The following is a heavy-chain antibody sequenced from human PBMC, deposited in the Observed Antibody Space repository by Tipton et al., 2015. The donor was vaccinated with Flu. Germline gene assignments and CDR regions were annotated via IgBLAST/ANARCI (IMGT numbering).Heavy chain of an antibody. J-gene: IGHJ4*02. CDR3: ARSDYYVSDHY. D-gene: IGHD3-10*01. CDR2: INHSGTT. CDR1: GGSFSGYY. Sequence: TLSLTCAVYGGSFSGYYWSWIRQPPGKGLEWVGEINHSGTTNYNPSLTSRVTVSADTSKNQLSLRLGSVTAADTAVYYCARSDYYVSDHYWGQGTLVTVSS. V-gene: IGHV4-34*01.